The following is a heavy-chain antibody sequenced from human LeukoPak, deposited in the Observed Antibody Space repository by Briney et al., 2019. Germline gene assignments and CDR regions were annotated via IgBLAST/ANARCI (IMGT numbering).Heavy chain of an antibody. J-gene: IGHJ3*02. Sequence: ASVKVSCKASGYTFTSYGISWVRQAPGQGLEWMGWISAYNGNTNYAQKLQGRVTMTTDTSTSTAYMELSSLRSEDTAVYYCTAEGAYDAFDIWGQGTMVTVSS. D-gene: IGHD1-26*01. V-gene: IGHV1-18*01. CDR3: TAEGAYDAFDI. CDR2: ISAYNGNT. CDR1: GYTFTSYG.